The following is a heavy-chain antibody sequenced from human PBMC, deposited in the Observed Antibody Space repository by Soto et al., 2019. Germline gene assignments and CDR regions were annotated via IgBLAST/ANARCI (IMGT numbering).Heavy chain of an antibody. CDR2: INAGNGNT. V-gene: IGHV1-3*05. CDR1: GYTFTNYA. CDR3: ARDGLYCGGDCYHYWYFDL. J-gene: IGHJ2*01. Sequence: QVQLVQSGAEERKPGASVKVSCKASGYTFTNYAMHWVRQAPGQRLEWMGWINAGNGNTKYSQRFQDRVSITRDTFVSTAYMELNSLRSEDTAVYYCARDGLYCGGDCYHYWYFDLWGRGTLVTVSS. D-gene: IGHD2-21*02.